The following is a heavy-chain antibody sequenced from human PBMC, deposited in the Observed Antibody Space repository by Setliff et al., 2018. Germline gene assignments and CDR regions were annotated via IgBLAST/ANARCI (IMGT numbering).Heavy chain of an antibody. CDR2: IKQDGSEK. CDR1: GFTFSSYW. D-gene: IGHD3-3*01. CDR3: ARGVPYYNFWSGYYGPLHYFDY. J-gene: IGHJ4*02. V-gene: IGHV3-7*01. Sequence: PGGSLRLSCAASGFTFSSYWMSWVRQAPGKGLEWVANIKQDGSEKYYVDSVKGRFTISRDNAKNSLYLQMNSRRAEDTAVYYCARGVPYYNFWSGYYGPLHYFDYWGQGTLVTVSS.